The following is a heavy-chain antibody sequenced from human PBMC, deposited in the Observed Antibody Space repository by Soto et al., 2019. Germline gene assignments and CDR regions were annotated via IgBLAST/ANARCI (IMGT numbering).Heavy chain of an antibody. CDR2: IYYSGST. D-gene: IGHD3-22*01. V-gene: IGHV4-31*03. CDR3: ARCPYYYDSSGYYYSFDC. Sequence: SETLSLTCTVSGGSISSGGYYWSWIRQHPGKGLEWIGYIYYSGSTYYNPSLKSRVTISVDTSKNQFSLKLSSVTAADTAVYYCARCPYYYDSSGYYYSFDCWGRGTLVTVSS. J-gene: IGHJ4*02. CDR1: GGSISSGGYY.